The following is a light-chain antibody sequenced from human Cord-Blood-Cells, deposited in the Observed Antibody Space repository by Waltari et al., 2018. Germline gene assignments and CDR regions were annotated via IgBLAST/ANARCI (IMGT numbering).Light chain of an antibody. CDR1: SGSIASNY. Sequence: NFMLTQPHSVSESPGKTVTISCTRSSGSIASNYGQRYQQRPGSSPTTVIYEDNQRPSGVPDRFSGSIDSSSNSASLTISGLKTEDEADYYCQSYDSSNQVFGGGTKLTVL. CDR2: EDN. CDR3: QSYDSSNQV. V-gene: IGLV6-57*01. J-gene: IGLJ3*02.